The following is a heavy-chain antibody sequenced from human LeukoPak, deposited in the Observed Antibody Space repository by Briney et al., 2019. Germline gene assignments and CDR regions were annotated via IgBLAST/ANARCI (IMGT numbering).Heavy chain of an antibody. CDR2: VSYGGTDK. CDR1: GFTFRTYG. V-gene: IGHV3-30*18. Sequence: GGSLRLSCTASGFTFRTYGMHWVRQAPGKGLEWVAVVSYGGTDKYYADSVKGRFTISRDNSKNMLYLQMNSLRAEDTAVYYCAKADGSGSYFDHWGQGNLVPVSS. CDR3: AKADGSGSYFDH. J-gene: IGHJ4*02. D-gene: IGHD3-10*01.